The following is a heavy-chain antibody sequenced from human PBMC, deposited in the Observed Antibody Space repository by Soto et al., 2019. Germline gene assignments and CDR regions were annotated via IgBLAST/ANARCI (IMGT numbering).Heavy chain of an antibody. CDR1: DYSINSDKYY. J-gene: IGHJ4*02. CDR2: VYYRGNA. D-gene: IGHD3-9*01. CDR3: ARLEGLATISYYFDF. V-gene: IGHV4-39*01. Sequence: SETLSLTCSVSDYSINSDKYYWVWIRQPPGKGLEWIGSVYYRGNAYYNPSLQTRVTISLDKSKSQFSLKLNSVTAADSAVYFCARLEGLATISYYFDFWGPGALVTVSS.